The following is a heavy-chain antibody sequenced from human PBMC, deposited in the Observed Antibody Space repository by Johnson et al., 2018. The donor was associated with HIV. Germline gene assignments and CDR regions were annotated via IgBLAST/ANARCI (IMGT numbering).Heavy chain of an antibody. CDR1: GFTFSSYA. Sequence: QVQLVESGGGVVQPGRSLRLSCAASGFTFSSYAMHWVRQAPGKGLEWVAVISYDGSNKYYADSVKGRFTISRDNSKNTLYLQMNRLRAEDTAVYYCARARLGELLWAFDIWGQGTMVTVSS. CDR2: ISYDGSNK. J-gene: IGHJ3*02. CDR3: ARARLGELLWAFDI. V-gene: IGHV3-30*04. D-gene: IGHD1-26*01.